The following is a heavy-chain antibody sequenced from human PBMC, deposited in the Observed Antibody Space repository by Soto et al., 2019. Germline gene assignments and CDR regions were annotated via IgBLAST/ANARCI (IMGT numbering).Heavy chain of an antibody. CDR3: AKSMYNWNDGFFDY. D-gene: IGHD1-1*01. Sequence: LRLSCAASGFTFSSYAMHWVRQAPGKGLEWVAVISYDGINKYYANSVKGRFTISRDNSKNTLYLQMNSLRAEDTAVYYCAKSMYNWNDGFFDYWGQGTLVTVSS. CDR2: ISYDGINK. V-gene: IGHV3-30*18. J-gene: IGHJ4*02. CDR1: GFTFSSYA.